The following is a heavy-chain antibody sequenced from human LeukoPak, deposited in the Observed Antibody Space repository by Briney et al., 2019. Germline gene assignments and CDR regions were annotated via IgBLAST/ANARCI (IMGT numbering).Heavy chain of an antibody. CDR1: GFTFSSYA. CDR3: AKDGGGTVMVPSFVNY. J-gene: IGHJ4*02. V-gene: IGHV3-23*01. Sequence: PGGSLRLSCAASGFTFSSYAMSWVRQAPGKGLEWVSAISGSGGSTYYADSVKGRFTISRDNSKSTLYLQMNSLRAEDTAVYYCAKDGGGTVMVPSFVNYWGQGTLVTVSS. D-gene: IGHD5-18*01. CDR2: ISGSGGST.